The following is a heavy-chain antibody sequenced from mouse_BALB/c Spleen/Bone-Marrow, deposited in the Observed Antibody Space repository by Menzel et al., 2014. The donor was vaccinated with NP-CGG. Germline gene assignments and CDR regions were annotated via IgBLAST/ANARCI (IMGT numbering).Heavy chain of an antibody. CDR3: ARGGGLYRSVLAY. J-gene: IGHJ3*01. CDR1: GYTFTSYW. CDR2: INPSTGYT. D-gene: IGHD2-14*01. V-gene: IGHV1-7*01. Sequence: VQGVESGAELAKPGASVKMSCKASGYTFTSYWMHWVKQRPGQGLEWIGYINPSTGYTEYNQKFKDKATLTADKSSSTAYMQLSKLRSEDSAVSYCARGGGLYRSVLAYWGQGTLVTVSA.